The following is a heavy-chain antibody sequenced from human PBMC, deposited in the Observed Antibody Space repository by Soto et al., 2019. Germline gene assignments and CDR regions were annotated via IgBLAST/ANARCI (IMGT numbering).Heavy chain of an antibody. CDR1: GGSISSYY. V-gene: IGHV4-59*12. Sequence: SETLSLTCTVSGGSISSYYWSWIRQPPGKGLEWIGYIYYSGSTNYNPSLKSRVTISVDTSKNQFSLKLSSVTAADTAVYYCARGLIVVVTDAFDIWGQGTMVTVS. CDR3: ARGLIVVVTDAFDI. D-gene: IGHD3-22*01. CDR2: IYYSGST. J-gene: IGHJ3*02.